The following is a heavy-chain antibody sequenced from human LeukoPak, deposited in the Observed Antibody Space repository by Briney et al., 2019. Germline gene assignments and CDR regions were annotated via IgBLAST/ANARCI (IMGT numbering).Heavy chain of an antibody. CDR2: IRAKTEGATT. D-gene: IGHD4-17*01. V-gene: IGHV3-15*01. CDR1: GFTFANAW. CDR3: STDGGGSRFGDYAAH. J-gene: IGHJ4*02. Sequence: KTGGSLRLSLTPSGFTFANAWMNSVRQAPGKGLEWVGRIRAKTEGATTDFAAPVKGRFTISRDDSKNTLYLQMNSLKTEDTAVYYCSTDGGGSRFGDYAAHWGQGTLVTVSS.